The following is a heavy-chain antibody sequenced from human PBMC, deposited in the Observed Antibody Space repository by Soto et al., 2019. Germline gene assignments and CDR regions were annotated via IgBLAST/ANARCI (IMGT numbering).Heavy chain of an antibody. V-gene: IGHV4-59*08. Sequence: TSETLSLTCTVSGGSVSSYYWGWIRQSPGKALGWIGYIYYSGSTKYNPSLKSRVTMSVDTSNNQFSLRVSSVTAADTAVYYCARHSNRNYGLYYFDFWGLGALVTVSS. CDR1: GGSVSSYY. D-gene: IGHD4-4*01. CDR2: IYYSGST. CDR3: ARHSNRNYGLYYFDF. J-gene: IGHJ4*02.